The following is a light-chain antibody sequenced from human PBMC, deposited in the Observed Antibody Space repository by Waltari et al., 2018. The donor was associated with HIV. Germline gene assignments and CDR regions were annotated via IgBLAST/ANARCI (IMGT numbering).Light chain of an antibody. CDR1: VLPKQY. CDR3: QSADSSGTCAV. V-gene: IGLV3-25*03. CDR2: KDS. J-gene: IGLJ7*01. Sequence: SYELTQPPPVSVSPGQTARITCPGDVLPKQYAYWYQQKPGQAPVWVISKDSERPSGIPERSSGSSSGTTVTLTISGVQEEDGADCYCQSADSSGTCAVFGGGTQRTVL.